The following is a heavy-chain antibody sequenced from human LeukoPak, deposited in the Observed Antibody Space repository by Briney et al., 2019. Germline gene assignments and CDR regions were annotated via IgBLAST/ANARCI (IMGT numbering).Heavy chain of an antibody. CDR1: GGSISGRRYY. CDR2: MYYSGST. V-gene: IGHV4-39*01. D-gene: IGHD3-22*01. Sequence: SETLSLTCSVSGGSISGRRYYWGWIRQPPGKGLEWIGSMYYSGSTYYSPSLKSRVTISVDTSKNQFSLKLSSVTAADTAVYYCARQDYYDSSAYLWGQGTLVTVSS. J-gene: IGHJ4*02. CDR3: ARQDYYDSSAYL.